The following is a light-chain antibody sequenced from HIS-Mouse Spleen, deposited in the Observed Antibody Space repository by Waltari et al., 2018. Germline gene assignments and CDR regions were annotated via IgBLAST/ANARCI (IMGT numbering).Light chain of an antibody. Sequence: DIQMTQSPSSLFASVGDRVTITCQASHDISNYLNWYQQKPGKAPKLLVYDASKLDTGVPARFSGSGSGTDFTFTISSLQPEDIAIYYCQQYVTLPVTFGLGTKVDIK. V-gene: IGKV1-33*01. CDR1: HDISNY. CDR2: DAS. CDR3: QQYVTLPVT. J-gene: IGKJ3*01.